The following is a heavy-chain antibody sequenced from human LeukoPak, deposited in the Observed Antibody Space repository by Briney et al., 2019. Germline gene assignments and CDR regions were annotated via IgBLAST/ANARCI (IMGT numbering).Heavy chain of an antibody. D-gene: IGHD7-27*01. CDR1: GFTVSSNY. V-gene: IGHV3-66*01. CDR2: IYSGGST. Sequence: PGGSLRLSCAASGFTVSSNYMSWVRQAPGKGLEWVSVIYSGGSTYYADSVKGRFTISRDNSKNTLYLQMNSLRAEDTAVYYCARTNWGFDRYYYYGMDVWGQGTTVTVSS. J-gene: IGHJ6*02. CDR3: ARTNWGFDRYYYYGMDV.